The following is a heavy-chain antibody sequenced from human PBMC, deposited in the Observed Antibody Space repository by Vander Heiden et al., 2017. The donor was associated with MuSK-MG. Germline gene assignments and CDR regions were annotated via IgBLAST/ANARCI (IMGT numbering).Heavy chain of an antibody. J-gene: IGHJ6*03. CDR2: IWGDGSET. CDR3: VRGSYNYMDV. D-gene: IGHD3-16*01. CDR1: GFTFSANA. V-gene: IGHV3-33*01. Sequence: QEQLVESGGGVVQPGRSLRLSCAASGFTFSANAIHWVRQAPGKGLEWVAVIWGDGSETYYTESLKGRFTISRDNSKNTLYLQMNSLRAEDTAVYYCVRGSYNYMDVWGRGTTVTVSS.